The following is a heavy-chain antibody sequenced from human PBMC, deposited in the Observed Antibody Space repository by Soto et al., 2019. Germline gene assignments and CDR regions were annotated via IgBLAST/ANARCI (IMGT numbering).Heavy chain of an antibody. J-gene: IGHJ5*02. CDR1: VFTFDDYA. Sequence: SLRLSCSASVFTFDDYAMHWFRQAPGKGLEWVSGISWNSGSIGYADSVKGRFTISRDNAKNSLYLQMNSLRAEDTALYYCAKGKWELLSWFDPWGQGTLVTVSS. CDR3: AKGKWELLSWFDP. CDR2: ISWNSGSI. V-gene: IGHV3-9*01. D-gene: IGHD1-26*01.